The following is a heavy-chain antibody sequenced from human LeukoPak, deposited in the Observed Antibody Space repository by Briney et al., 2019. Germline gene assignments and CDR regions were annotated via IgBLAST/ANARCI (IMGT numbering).Heavy chain of an antibody. J-gene: IGHJ3*02. CDR1: GYTFTNYD. V-gene: IGHV1-8*01. CDR3: ARGLVVMGATSWAFDI. D-gene: IGHD2-15*01. CDR2: MNPNSGNT. Sequence: RASVKVSCKASGYTFTNYDINWVRQAPGQGLEWMGWMNPNSGNTGYAQKFQGRVTMTRNTSITTAYMELSSLRSEDTAVYYCARGLVVMGATSWAFDIWGHGAMVTVYS.